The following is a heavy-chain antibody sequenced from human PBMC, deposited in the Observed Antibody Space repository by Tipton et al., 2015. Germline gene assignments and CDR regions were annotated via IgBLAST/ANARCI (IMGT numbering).Heavy chain of an antibody. V-gene: IGHV4-61*01. Sequence: TLSLTCTVSGGSVSSGSYYWSWIRQPPGKGLEWIGYIYYSGSTNYNPSLKSRVTISVDTSKNQFSLKLSSVTAADTAVYYCARGGVVRGVIAGMDVWGQGTTVTVSS. CDR3: ARGGVVRGVIAGMDV. D-gene: IGHD3-10*01. J-gene: IGHJ6*02. CDR1: GGSVSSGSYY. CDR2: IYYSGST.